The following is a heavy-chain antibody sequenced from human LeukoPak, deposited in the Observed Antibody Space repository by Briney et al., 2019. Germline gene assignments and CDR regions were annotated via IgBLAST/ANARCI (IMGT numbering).Heavy chain of an antibody. Sequence: SVKLSCKASGGSFSDYSISWVRQAPGQGLEWMGRIIAILDTAHYAQKFQGRFTITADKSTTTVYMELSSLRSDDTAVYYCVRSRYDYDWFDPWGQGTLVTVSS. V-gene: IGHV1-69*08. CDR1: GGSFSDYS. CDR3: VRSRYDYDWFDP. J-gene: IGHJ5*02. D-gene: IGHD5-12*01. CDR2: IIAILDTA.